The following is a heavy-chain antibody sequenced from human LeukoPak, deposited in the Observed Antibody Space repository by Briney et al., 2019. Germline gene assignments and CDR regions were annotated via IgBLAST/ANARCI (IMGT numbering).Heavy chain of an antibody. CDR3: ARDPTVTSPFDY. V-gene: IGHV1-18*01. J-gene: IGHJ4*02. D-gene: IGHD4-11*01. CDR1: GYTFTSYG. CDR2: ISAYNGNT. Sequence: ASVKVSFKASGYTFTSYGISWVRQAPGQGLEWMGWISAYNGNTNYAQKLQGRVTMTTDTSTSTAYMELRSLRSDDTAVYYCARDPTVTSPFDYWGQGTLVTVSS.